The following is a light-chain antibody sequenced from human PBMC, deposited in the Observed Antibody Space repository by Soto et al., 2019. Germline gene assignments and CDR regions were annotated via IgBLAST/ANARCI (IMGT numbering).Light chain of an antibody. CDR2: EVD. V-gene: IGLV2-14*01. Sequence: QSALTQPASVSGSPGQSITISCTGTGSDIGYFNYVSWYQQQPGKAPKLMIYEVDNRHSGVSIRFSGSKSGSTASLTISGLQAEDEAHYYCKSYAVGSTYVFGTGTKVTVL. CDR3: KSYAVGSTYV. CDR1: GSDIGYFNY. J-gene: IGLJ1*01.